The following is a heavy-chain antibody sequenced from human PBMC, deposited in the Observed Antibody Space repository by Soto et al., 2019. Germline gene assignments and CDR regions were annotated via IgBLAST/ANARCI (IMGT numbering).Heavy chain of an antibody. CDR3: ARESLPNDSSGEGMDV. J-gene: IGHJ6*02. CDR2: IWYDGSNK. CDR1: GFNFSSYG. V-gene: IGHV3-33*01. Sequence: QVQLVESGGGVVQPGRSLRLSCAASGFNFSSYGMHWVRQAPGKGLEWVAVIWYDGSNKYYADSVKGRFTISRDNSKNTLYLQMNSLRAEDTAVYYCARESLPNDSSGEGMDVRGQGTTVTVSS. D-gene: IGHD3-22*01.